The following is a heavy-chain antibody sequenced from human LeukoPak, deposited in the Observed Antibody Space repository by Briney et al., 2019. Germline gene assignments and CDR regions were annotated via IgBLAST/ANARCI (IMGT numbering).Heavy chain of an antibody. CDR2: IYYSGST. J-gene: IGHJ4*02. CDR3: ARCIAARPWADY. Sequence: PSETLSLTCTVSGGSISSGGYYWSWIRQHPGKGLEWIEYIYYSGSTYYNPSLKSRVTISVDTSKNQFSLKLSSVTAADTAVYYCARCIAARPWADYWGQGTLVTVSS. V-gene: IGHV4-31*03. CDR1: GGSISSGGYY. D-gene: IGHD6-6*01.